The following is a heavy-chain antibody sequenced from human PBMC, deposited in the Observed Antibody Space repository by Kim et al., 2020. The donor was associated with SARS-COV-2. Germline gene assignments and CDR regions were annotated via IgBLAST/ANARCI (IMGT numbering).Heavy chain of an antibody. CDR2: INSDGSRI. J-gene: IGHJ3*01. CDR1: GFTFSSYW. Sequence: GGSLRLSCAASGFTFSSYWMHWVRQAPGKGLVWVSRINSDGSRITYADSVKSRFTISRDNAKNTLFLQMNTLRTEDAAVYYCAREADLKPAAFDVWGQGTMVTVSS. V-gene: IGHV3-74*03. CDR3: AREADLKPAAFDV.